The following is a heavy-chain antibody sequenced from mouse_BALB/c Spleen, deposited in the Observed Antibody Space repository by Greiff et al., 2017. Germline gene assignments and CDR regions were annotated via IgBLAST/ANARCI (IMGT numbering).Heavy chain of an antibody. V-gene: IGHV1S135*01. Sequence: EVKLQESGPELVKPGASVKVSCKASGYAFTSYNMYWVKQSHGKSLEWIGYIDPYNGGTSYNQKFKGKATLTVDKSSSTAYMHLNSLTSEDSAVYYCARSGGLGYPAWFAYWGQGTLVTVSA. CDR1: GYAFTSYN. D-gene: IGHD2-2*01. J-gene: IGHJ3*01. CDR2: IDPYNGGT. CDR3: ARSGGLGYPAWFAY.